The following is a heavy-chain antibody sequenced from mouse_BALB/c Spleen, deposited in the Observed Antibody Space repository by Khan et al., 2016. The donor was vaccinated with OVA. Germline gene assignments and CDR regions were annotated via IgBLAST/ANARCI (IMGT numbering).Heavy chain of an antibody. CDR3: AKTYYGYDRYFDV. V-gene: IGHV9-3-1*01. CDR2: INTYTGEP. CDR1: GYTFTNYG. J-gene: IGHJ1*01. D-gene: IGHD2-9*01. Sequence: QIQLVQSGPELKKPGETVKISCKASGYTFTNYGMNWVKQAPGKGLKWMGWINTYTGEPTYADDFKGRFAFSLETSASTAYLQINNLKHEDTATYFCAKTYYGYDRYFDVWGAGTTLTVSS.